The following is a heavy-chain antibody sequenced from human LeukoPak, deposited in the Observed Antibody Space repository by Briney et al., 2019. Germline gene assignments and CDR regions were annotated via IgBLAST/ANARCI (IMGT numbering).Heavy chain of an antibody. D-gene: IGHD2-2*01. CDR1: GFTFSSYW. V-gene: IGHV3-7*01. CDR3: ARDRGYCSSTSCDHDAFDI. Sequence: GGSLRLSCAASGFTFSSYWMSWVRQAPGKGLEWVANIRQDGSEKCYVDSVKGRFTTSRDNAKNSLYLQMNSLRAEDTAVYYCARDRGYCSSTSCDHDAFDIWGQGTMVTVSS. J-gene: IGHJ3*02. CDR2: IRQDGSEK.